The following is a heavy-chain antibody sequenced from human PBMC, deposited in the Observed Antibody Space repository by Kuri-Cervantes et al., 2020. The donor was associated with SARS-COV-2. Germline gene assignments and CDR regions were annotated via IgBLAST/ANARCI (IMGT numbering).Heavy chain of an antibody. V-gene: IGHV4-61*01. D-gene: IGHD6-13*01. CDR3: ARDDFSYGSNHFDI. Sequence: SETLSLTCSISGGYVNRGSYYWTWIRQAPGKGLEWIAYMYYNVKTTYNLSLKSRVTISADTSKNQFSLKLTSVTAADTAVYYCARDDFSYGSNHFDIWGQGILVTVSS. CDR2: MYYNVKT. J-gene: IGHJ4*02. CDR1: GGYVNRGSYY.